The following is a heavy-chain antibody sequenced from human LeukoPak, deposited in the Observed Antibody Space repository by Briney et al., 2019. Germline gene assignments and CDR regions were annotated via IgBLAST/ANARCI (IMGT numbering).Heavy chain of an antibody. Sequence: GGSLRLSRAASGFTFSSYSMNWVRQAPGKGLEWVSSISSSSSYIYYADSVKGRFTISRDNAKNSLYLQMNSLRAEDTAVYYCARYYGSGIPFDYWGQGTLVTVSS. D-gene: IGHD3-10*01. CDR3: ARYYGSGIPFDY. CDR1: GFTFSSYS. CDR2: ISSSSSYI. V-gene: IGHV3-21*01. J-gene: IGHJ4*02.